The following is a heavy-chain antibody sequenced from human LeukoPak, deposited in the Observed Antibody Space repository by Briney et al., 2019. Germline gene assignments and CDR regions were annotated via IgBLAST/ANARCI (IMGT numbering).Heavy chain of an antibody. CDR3: AKEIWPTVTTPGHTHFDY. J-gene: IGHJ4*02. D-gene: IGHD4-17*01. CDR2: IRYDGRNK. V-gene: IGHV3-30*02. CDR1: GFPFSSHG. Sequence: GGSLRLSCAGSGFPFSSHGMHWVRQAPGKGLEWVAFIRYDGRNKYYADSVKGRFTISRDNSKNTLCLQMNSLRAEDTAVYYCAKEIWPTVTTPGHTHFDYWGQGTLVTVSS.